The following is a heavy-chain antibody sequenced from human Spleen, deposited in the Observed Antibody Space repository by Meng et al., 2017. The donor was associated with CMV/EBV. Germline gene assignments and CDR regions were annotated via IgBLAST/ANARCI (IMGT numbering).Heavy chain of an antibody. V-gene: IGHV3-23*01. D-gene: IGHD3-22*01. CDR2: ISGSGGST. CDR1: GFTFSSYA. CDR3: SGRYYGFDY. Sequence: GESLKISCEASGFTFSSYAMGWVRQAPGKGLEWVSVISGSGGSTYYADSVKGRFTISRDNSKNTVYLQMNSLRAEDTAIYYCSGRYYGFDYWGQGTLVTVSS. J-gene: IGHJ4*02.